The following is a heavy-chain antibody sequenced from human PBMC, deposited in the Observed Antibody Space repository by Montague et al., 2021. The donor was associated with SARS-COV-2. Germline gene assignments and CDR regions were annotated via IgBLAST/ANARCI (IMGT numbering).Heavy chain of an antibody. CDR1: GGSISSYC. V-gene: IGHV4-59*13. J-gene: IGHJ4*02. D-gene: IGHD3-22*01. Sequence: SETLSLTCTVSGGSISSYCWSWIRLPPGKGLEWMGYSYYSGSTNYNPSLNSRRTISVDTYKNQFSLKLSSVTAADTAEYFCDSDSHYYASSVHFDYWGQGTLVTVSS. CDR2: SYYSGST. CDR3: DSDSHYYASSVHFDY.